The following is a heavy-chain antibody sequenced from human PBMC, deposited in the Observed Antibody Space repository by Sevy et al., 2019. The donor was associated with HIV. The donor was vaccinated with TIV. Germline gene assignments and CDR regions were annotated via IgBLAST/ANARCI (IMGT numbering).Heavy chain of an antibody. J-gene: IGHJ4*02. V-gene: IGHV3-23*01. CDR1: GFTFSTYA. D-gene: IGHD7-27*01. Sequence: GGSLRLSCAASGFTFSTYAMSWVRQAPGKGLEWVSAISSSDDNTYYADSVKGRFTISRDNSRNTLCLQMNSLGAEDTAVYDCAKGRTGETWGQGTRVTVSS. CDR2: ISSSDDNT. CDR3: AKGRTGET.